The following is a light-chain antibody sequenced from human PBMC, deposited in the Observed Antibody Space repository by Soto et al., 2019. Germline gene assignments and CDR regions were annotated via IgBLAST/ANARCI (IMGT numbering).Light chain of an antibody. CDR2: EVS. J-gene: IGLJ1*01. V-gene: IGLV2-14*01. CDR1: SSDVGGYNY. Sequence: QSSLTHPASLSGSPGQSITISCTGTSSDVGGYNYVSWYQQHPGKAPTLMISEVSNRPSGVSNRFSGSKSGNTASLTISGLQAEDEADYYCSSYTGSNLGVFGTGTKVTVL. CDR3: SSYTGSNLGV.